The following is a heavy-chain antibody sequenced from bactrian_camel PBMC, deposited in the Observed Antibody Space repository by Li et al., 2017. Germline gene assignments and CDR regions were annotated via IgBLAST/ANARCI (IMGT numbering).Heavy chain of an antibody. V-gene: IGHV3S25*01. Sequence: QLVESGGGSVQAGGSLGLSCAISGRSNENYFLAWFRQAPGKEREGVASIYSPGGSTYYADSVKGRFTITQDNAKANTVYLQMTDLKPEDTGTYYCATVSSVWKRCDGGVAFDQWGPGTQVTVS. CDR3: ATVSSVWKRCDGGVAFDQ. CDR1: GRSNENYF. J-gene: IGHJ4*01. CDR2: IYSPGGST. D-gene: IGHD3*01.